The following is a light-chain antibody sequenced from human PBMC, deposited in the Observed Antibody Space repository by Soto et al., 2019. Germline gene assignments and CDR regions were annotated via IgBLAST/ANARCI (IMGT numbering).Light chain of an antibody. CDR3: QQSYTTPWT. Sequence: DIQMTQSPSSLSASVGDRVTITCRASQSISSYLNWYQQKPGKAPKLVIYAASSLQSGVPSRFSGSGSGTDFTLTISSLHPEDFATYYCQQSYTTPWTFGQGTKVEIK. CDR2: AAS. J-gene: IGKJ1*01. CDR1: QSISSY. V-gene: IGKV1-39*01.